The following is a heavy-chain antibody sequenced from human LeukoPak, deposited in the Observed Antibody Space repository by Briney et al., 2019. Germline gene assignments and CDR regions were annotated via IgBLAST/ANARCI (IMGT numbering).Heavy chain of an antibody. CDR3: ARGWGGDCYHVH. V-gene: IGHV1-3*01. CDR1: GYTFTSYA. CDR2: IYGGNGNT. Sequence: VASVTVSCTASGYTFTSYAMHWVRQAPGQRLEWMGWIYGGNGNTKYSQKFQCRVSNTRETSASTVYMELSSLGSEDTAVYYCARGWGGDCYHVHWGQGTLVTVSS. J-gene: IGHJ4*02. D-gene: IGHD2-21*02.